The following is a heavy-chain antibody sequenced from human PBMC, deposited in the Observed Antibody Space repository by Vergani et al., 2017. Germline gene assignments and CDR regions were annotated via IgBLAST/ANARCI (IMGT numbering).Heavy chain of an antibody. CDR3: ARENSSGWYGTSFDY. CDR1: GFTFSSYG. CDR2: ISYDGSNK. Sequence: QVQLVESGGGVVQPGRSLRLSCAASGFTFSSYGMHWVRQAPGKGLEWVAVISYDGSNKYYADSVKGRFTISRDNSKNTLYLQMNSLRAEDTAVYYCARENSSGWYGTSFDYWGQGTLVTVSS. D-gene: IGHD6-19*01. J-gene: IGHJ4*02. V-gene: IGHV3-30*03.